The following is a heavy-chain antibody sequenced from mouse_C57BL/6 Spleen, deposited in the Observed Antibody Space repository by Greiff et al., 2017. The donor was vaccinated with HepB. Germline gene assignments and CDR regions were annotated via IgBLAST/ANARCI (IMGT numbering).Heavy chain of an antibody. Sequence: EVKLVESGPELVKPGASVKISCKASGYSFTDYNMNWVKQSNGKSLEWIGVINPNYGTTSYNQKFKGKATLTVDQSSSTAYMQLNSLTSEDSAVYYCARSATTVVSFDYWGQGTTLTVSS. CDR2: INPNYGTT. V-gene: IGHV1-39*01. J-gene: IGHJ2*01. CDR3: ARSATTVVSFDY. CDR1: GYSFTDYN. D-gene: IGHD1-1*01.